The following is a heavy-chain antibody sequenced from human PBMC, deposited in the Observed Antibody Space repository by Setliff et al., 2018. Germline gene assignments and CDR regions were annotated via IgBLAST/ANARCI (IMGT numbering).Heavy chain of an antibody. D-gene: IGHD3-16*01. J-gene: IGHJ4*02. CDR1: GFTSSNYW. Sequence: PGGSLRLSCAASGFTSSNYWMSWVRQAPGKGLEWVANIKQDGSEKYYVDSVKGRFTISRDNAKNSLYLQMNSLRAEDTAVYYCARDGGEYWGQGTLVTVSS. V-gene: IGHV3-7*01. CDR2: IKQDGSEK. CDR3: ARDGGEY.